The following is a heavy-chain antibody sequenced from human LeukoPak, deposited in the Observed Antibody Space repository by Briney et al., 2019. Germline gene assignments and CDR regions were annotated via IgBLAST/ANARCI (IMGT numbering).Heavy chain of an antibody. CDR3: ARLYYYDSSGYYFDY. V-gene: IGHV4-39*01. CDR2: FYYSGST. CDR1: GGSISSSTYY. J-gene: IGHJ4*02. Sequence: SETLSLTCTVSGGSISSSTYYWGWIRQPPGKGLEWIGNFYYSGSTYYNPSLKSRVTISVDTSKNQFSLKLSSVTAADTAVYYCARLYYYDSSGYYFDYWGQGTLVTVSS. D-gene: IGHD3-22*01.